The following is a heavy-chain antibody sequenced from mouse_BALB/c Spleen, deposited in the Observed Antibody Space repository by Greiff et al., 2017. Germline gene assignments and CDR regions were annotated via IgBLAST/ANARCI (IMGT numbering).Heavy chain of an antibody. CDR2: INPSTGYT. D-gene: IGHD2-14*01. V-gene: IGHV1-7*01. CDR3: ARTHRYDDEGVYYAMDY. Sequence: QVQLQQSGAELAKPGASVKMSCKASGYTFTSYWMHWVKQRPGQGLEWIGYINPSTGYTEYNQKFKDKATLTADKSSSTAYMQLSSLTSEDSAVYYCARTHRYDDEGVYYAMDYWGQGTSVTVSS. J-gene: IGHJ4*01. CDR1: GYTFTSYW.